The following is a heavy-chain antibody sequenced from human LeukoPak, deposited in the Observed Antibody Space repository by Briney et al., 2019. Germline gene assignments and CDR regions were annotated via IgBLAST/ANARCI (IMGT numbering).Heavy chain of an antibody. CDR2: IYYSGST. J-gene: IGHJ4*02. V-gene: IGHV4-39*01. D-gene: IGHD2-2*01. Sequence: PSETLSLTCTVSGGSISSSSYYWGWIRQPPGKGLEWIGSIYYSGSTYYNPPLKSRVTISVDTSKNQFSLKLSSVTAADTAVYYCARQNQLLADFDYWGQGTLVTVSS. CDR3: ARQNQLLADFDY. CDR1: GGSISSSSYY.